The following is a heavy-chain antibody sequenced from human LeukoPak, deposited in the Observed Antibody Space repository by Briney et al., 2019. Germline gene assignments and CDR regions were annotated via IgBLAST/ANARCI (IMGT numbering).Heavy chain of an antibody. CDR3: ARHITGDIVVVPAWFDP. J-gene: IGHJ5*02. D-gene: IGHD2-2*01. CDR1: GYTLTGYY. CDR2: INPNSGGT. Sequence: ASVKVSCKASGYTLTGYYMHWVRQAPGQGLEWMGRINPNSGGTNYAQKFQGRVTMTRDKSISTAYLQWSSLKASDTAMYYCARHITGDIVVVPAWFDPWGQGTLVTVSS. V-gene: IGHV1-2*06.